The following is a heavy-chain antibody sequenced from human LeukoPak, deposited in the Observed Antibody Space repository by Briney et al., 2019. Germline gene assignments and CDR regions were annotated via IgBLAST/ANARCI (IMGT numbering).Heavy chain of an antibody. CDR2: IKQDGREK. D-gene: IGHD3-22*01. CDR1: GFTFSSYW. Sequence: GSLRLSCAASGFTFSSYWMSWVRQAPGKGLEWVANIKQDGREKYYVDSVKGRFTISRDNAKNSLYLQMNSLRAEDTAVYYCARVRYSDSSVLTRKRSYYFDYWGQGTLVTVSS. V-gene: IGHV3-7*01. CDR3: ARVRYSDSSVLTRKRSYYFDY. J-gene: IGHJ4*02.